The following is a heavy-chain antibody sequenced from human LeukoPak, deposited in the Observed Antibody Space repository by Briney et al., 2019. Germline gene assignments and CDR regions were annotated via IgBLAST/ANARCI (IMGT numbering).Heavy chain of an antibody. Sequence: ASVKVSCKASGYTFTGYYMHWVRQAPGQGLEWMGWINPNSGGTNYAQKFQGRVTMTRDTSISTAYMELSSVTAADTAVYYCARGPDSRSLTPYYYYYMDVWGKGTTVTVSS. CDR2: INPNSGGT. J-gene: IGHJ6*03. V-gene: IGHV1-2*02. CDR1: GYTFTGYY. CDR3: ARGPDSRSLTPYYYYYMDV.